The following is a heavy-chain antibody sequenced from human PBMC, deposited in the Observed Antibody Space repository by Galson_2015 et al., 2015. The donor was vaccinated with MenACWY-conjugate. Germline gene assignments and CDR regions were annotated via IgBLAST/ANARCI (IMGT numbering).Heavy chain of an antibody. Sequence: CAISGDSVSSSSAAWTWIRQSPSRGLEWLGRTYYRSRWHNDYAVSVKSRITINPDTSRNQLSLQPSSVTPEDTAVYYCARGVTRTSGTINWYFDFWGRGTLVTVSS. CDR3: ARGVTRTSGTINWYFDF. CDR2: TYYRSRWHN. J-gene: IGHJ2*01. V-gene: IGHV6-1*01. CDR1: GDSVSSSSAA. D-gene: IGHD6-13*01.